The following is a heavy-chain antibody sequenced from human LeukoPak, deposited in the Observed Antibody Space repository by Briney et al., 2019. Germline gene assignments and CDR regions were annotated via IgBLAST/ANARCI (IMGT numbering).Heavy chain of an antibody. Sequence: GGSLRLSCAASGFTVSSNYMSWVRQAPGKGLEWVLVIYSGGSTYYADSVKGRFTISRDNSKNTLYLQMNSLRAEDTAIYFCATNSADSRPFYDYSGQGILVIVSS. CDR3: ATNSADSRPFYDY. CDR1: GFTVSSNY. CDR2: IYSGGST. V-gene: IGHV3-53*01. J-gene: IGHJ4*02. D-gene: IGHD4-17*01.